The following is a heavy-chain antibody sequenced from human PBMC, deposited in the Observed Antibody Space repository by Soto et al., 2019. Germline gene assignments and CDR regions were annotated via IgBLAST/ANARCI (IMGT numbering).Heavy chain of an antibody. Sequence: EVQLLESGGGLVQPGGSLRLSRAASGFTFSSYAMNWVLQAPGKGLERVSIISGTSGRTYTPDSVEGGFTFSRDNSKNTLYLQIDSLRAEDTAVYYCAKDAGSGWYYFDYWGQGTLVSVSS. CDR1: GFTFSSYA. CDR3: AKDAGSGWYYFDY. J-gene: IGHJ4*02. V-gene: IGHV3-23*01. CDR2: ISGTSGRT. D-gene: IGHD6-19*01.